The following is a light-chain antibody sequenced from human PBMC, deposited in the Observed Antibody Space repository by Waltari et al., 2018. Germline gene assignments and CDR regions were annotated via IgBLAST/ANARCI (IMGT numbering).Light chain of an antibody. CDR3: QQYNNWLYT. CDR2: GAS. V-gene: IGKV3-15*01. J-gene: IGKJ2*01. Sequence: EIVITQSPATLSVSPGERATLSCRASQSVSSNLAWYQPKPGQAPRLLIYGASTRATGIPARFSGSGSGTEFTLTISSLQSEDFAVYYCQQYNNWLYTFGQGTKLEIK. CDR1: QSVSSN.